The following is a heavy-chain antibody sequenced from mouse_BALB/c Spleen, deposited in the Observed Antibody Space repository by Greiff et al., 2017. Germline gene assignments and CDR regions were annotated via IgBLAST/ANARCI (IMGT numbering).Heavy chain of an antibody. V-gene: IGHV1-25*01. CDR2: INPYNGGT. Sequence: EVKLQESGPELVKPGASLKISCKASGYSFTGYTMNWVKQSHGQNLEWIGLINPYNGGTSYNQKFKGKATLTVDTSSITAYMELLSLTSEDSAVYYCAREGAGVAYYAIDYWGQGTSVTVSS. CDR1: GYSFTGYT. D-gene: IGHD1-1*01. J-gene: IGHJ4*01. CDR3: AREGAGVAYYAIDY.